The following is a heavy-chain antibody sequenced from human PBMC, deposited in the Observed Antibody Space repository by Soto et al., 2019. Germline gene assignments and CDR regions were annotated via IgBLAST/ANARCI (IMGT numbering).Heavy chain of an antibody. D-gene: IGHD3-22*01. CDR3: ARPYEGGYSSNHHYYYALDV. CDR1: GGTFSRYS. V-gene: IGHV1-69*01. CDR2: IVPIFGTT. J-gene: IGHJ6*02. Sequence: QVQLVQSGAEVKKPGSSVKVSCKISGGTFSRYSISWVRQAPGQGLEWMGGIVPIFGTTNYAQKFQDRVTITTDDSATTAHMELSNLRSEDTAVYYCARPYEGGYSSNHHYYYALDVWGQGTAVTVSS.